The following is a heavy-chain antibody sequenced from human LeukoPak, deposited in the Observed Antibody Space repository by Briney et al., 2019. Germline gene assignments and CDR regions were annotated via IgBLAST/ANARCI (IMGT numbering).Heavy chain of an antibody. V-gene: IGHV1-46*01. CDR1: GFTFSSYG. J-gene: IGHJ3*02. CDR2: INPSGGST. D-gene: IGHD6-13*01. CDR3: ARAGYSSSPSGAFDI. Sequence: PGGSLRLSCAASGFTFSSYGMHWVRQAPGQGLEWMGIINPSGGSTSYAQKFQGRVTMTRDTSTSTVYMELSSLRSEDTAVYYCARAGYSSSPSGAFDIWGQGTMVTVSS.